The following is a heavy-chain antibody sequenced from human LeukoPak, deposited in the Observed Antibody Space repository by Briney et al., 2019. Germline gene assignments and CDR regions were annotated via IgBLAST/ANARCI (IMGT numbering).Heavy chain of an antibody. V-gene: IGHV1-46*01. CDR2: IYPRDGST. J-gene: IGHJ4*02. D-gene: IGHD6-13*01. Sequence: ASVNVSCKASGYTFTSNYIHWVRQAPGQGLEWMGMIYPRDGSTSYAQKFQGRVTVTRDTSTSTVHMELSGLRSEDTAVYYCARAEAAAGTFDYWGQGTLVTVSS. CDR1: GYTFTSNY. CDR3: ARAEAAAGTFDY.